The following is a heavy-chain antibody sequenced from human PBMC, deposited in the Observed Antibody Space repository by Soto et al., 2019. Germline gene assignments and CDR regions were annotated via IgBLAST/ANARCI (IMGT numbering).Heavy chain of an antibody. D-gene: IGHD6-13*01. CDR3: ARDVSPGSSSLYLDAFDI. V-gene: IGHV3-7*05. CDR2: IKQDGSKK. J-gene: IGHJ3*02. Sequence: EVQLEESGGGLVQPGGSLRLSCAASGFTLSMYWMTRVRQAPGRGLEWVANIKQDGSKKSYLDSVRGRFTISRDNVRNSLYLQMDSLRAEDTALYYCARDVSPGSSSLYLDAFDIWGQGTMVIVSS. CDR1: GFTLSMYW.